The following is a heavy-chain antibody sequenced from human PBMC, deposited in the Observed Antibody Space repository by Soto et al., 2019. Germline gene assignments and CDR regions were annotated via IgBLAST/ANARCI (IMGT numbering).Heavy chain of an antibody. Sequence: EVVLLESGGGSAQPGGSLRLSCVASGFTFSKYAMNWVRQAPGKGLEWVASISGTAVSTDYADSVKGRFTISRDNSKNTVSLQMDNLRVEDTATYYCVNWNDEDVDWGQGTLVAVSS. J-gene: IGHJ4*01. CDR1: GFTFSKYA. CDR3: VNWNDEDVD. V-gene: IGHV3-23*01. D-gene: IGHD1-1*01. CDR2: ISGTAVST.